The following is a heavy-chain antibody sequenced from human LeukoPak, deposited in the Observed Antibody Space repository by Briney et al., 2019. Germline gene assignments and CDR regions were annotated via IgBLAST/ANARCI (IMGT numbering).Heavy chain of an antibody. CDR1: GGSISSSSYY. J-gene: IGHJ4*02. V-gene: IGHV4-39*01. CDR3: ARRVAGRGDFDY. D-gene: IGHD6-19*01. Sequence: PSETLSLTCTVSGGSISSSSYYWGWIRQPPGKGLEWIGSIYCSGSTYYNPSLKSRVTISVDTSKNQFSLKLSSVTAADTAVYYCARRVAGRGDFDYWGQGTLVTVPS. CDR2: IYCSGST.